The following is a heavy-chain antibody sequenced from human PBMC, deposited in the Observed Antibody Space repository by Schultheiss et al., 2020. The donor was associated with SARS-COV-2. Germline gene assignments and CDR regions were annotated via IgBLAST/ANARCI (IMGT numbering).Heavy chain of an antibody. Sequence: GGSLRLSCAASGFTFSSYAMSWVRQAPGKGLEWVSGISWNSGSIGYADSVKGRFTISRDNAKNSLYLQMNSLRAEDTAVYYCAKDLTVCSSTSCYTGGFDSWGQGTRATVPS. D-gene: IGHD2-2*02. J-gene: IGHJ4*02. CDR1: GFTFSSYA. CDR2: ISWNSGSI. CDR3: AKDLTVCSSTSCYTGGFDS. V-gene: IGHV3-9*01.